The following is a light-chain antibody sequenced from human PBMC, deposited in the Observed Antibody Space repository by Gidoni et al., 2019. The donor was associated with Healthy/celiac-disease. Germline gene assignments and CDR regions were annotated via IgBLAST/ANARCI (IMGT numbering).Light chain of an antibody. V-gene: IGKV3-11*01. CDR1: QIIGNY. Sequence: EVVLTQSPATLSLSPGEGATLSCRASQIIGNYLGWYQQKPGQAPRLLIYDAFNRATGIPARFSGSGSGTDFTLTISSLEPEDFAVYYCQQRSSSLTFGGGTKVEIK. CDR2: DAF. J-gene: IGKJ4*01. CDR3: QQRSSSLT.